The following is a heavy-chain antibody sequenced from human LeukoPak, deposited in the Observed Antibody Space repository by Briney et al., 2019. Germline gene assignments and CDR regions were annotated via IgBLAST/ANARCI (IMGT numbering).Heavy chain of an antibody. J-gene: IGHJ4*02. CDR2: IYYSGST. CDR3: ARHRARGYFDY. Sequence: PSETLSLTCAVYGGSFSGYYWSWIRQPPGKGLEWIGYIYYSGSTNYNPSLKSRVTISVDTSKNQFSLKLSSVTAADTAVYYCARHRARGYFDYWGQGTLVTVSS. V-gene: IGHV4-59*08. CDR1: GGSFSGYY. D-gene: IGHD3-10*01.